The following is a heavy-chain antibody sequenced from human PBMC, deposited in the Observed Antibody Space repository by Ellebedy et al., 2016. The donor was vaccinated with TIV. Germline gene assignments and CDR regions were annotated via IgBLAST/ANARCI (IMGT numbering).Heavy chain of an antibody. CDR3: ARTDPWQPIDD. Sequence: MPGGSLRLSCSVSGGSVSSTRYYWAWIRQPPGKGLEYIGSVYYNGSPYYNPSFKSRVTLSADTSKNQFSLNLRTVTAADTAVYYCARTDPWQPIDDWGQGILVSVSS. D-gene: IGHD2-21*02. J-gene: IGHJ4*02. CDR2: VYYNGSP. V-gene: IGHV4-39*01. CDR1: GGSVSSTRYY.